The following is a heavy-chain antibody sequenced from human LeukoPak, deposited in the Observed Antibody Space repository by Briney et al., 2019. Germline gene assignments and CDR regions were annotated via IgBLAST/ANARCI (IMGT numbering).Heavy chain of an antibody. CDR2: ISYDGSNK. J-gene: IGHJ4*02. D-gene: IGHD3-22*01. CDR1: GFTFSSYA. Sequence: GGSLRLSCAASGFTFSSYAMHWVRQAPGKGLEWVAVISYDGSNKYYADSVKGRFTISRDNAKNSLYLQMNSLRDEDTAVYYCARDYYDSSGYPDYWGQGTLVTVSS. CDR3: ARDYYDSSGYPDY. V-gene: IGHV3-30-3*01.